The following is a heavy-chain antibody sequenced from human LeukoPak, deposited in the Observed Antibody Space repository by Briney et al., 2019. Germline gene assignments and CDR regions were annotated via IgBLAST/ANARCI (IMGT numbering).Heavy chain of an antibody. CDR2: ISGSGGST. D-gene: IGHD3-10*01. Sequence: PGGSLRLSCAASGFTFSSYAMSWVRQAPGKGLEWVSAISGSGGSTYYADSVKGRFTISRDNSKNTLYLQMSSLRAEDTAVYYCAKHYYGSGFHYFDYWGQGTLVTVSS. J-gene: IGHJ4*02. V-gene: IGHV3-23*01. CDR3: AKHYYGSGFHYFDY. CDR1: GFTFSSYA.